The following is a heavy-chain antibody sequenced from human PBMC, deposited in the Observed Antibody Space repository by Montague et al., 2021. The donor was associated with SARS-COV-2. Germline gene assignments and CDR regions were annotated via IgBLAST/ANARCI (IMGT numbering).Heavy chain of an antibody. CDR3: ARTLHDYIWGRYRCPYGFVP. CDR1: GGSFSGYY. CDR2: INHSGST. V-gene: IGHV4-34*01. J-gene: IGHJ5*02. D-gene: IGHD3-16*02. Sequence: SETLSLTCVVYGGSFSGYYWCWFRRLPGKGLQWSGEINHSGSTNYYQSPHSRVTISVDTCKNQFSLKRSSVTAADTAVYYCARTLHDYIWGRYRCPYGFVPWGQGTLVTVSS.